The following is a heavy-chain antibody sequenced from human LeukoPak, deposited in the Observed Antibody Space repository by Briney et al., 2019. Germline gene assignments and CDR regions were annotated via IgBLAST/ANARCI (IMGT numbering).Heavy chain of an antibody. D-gene: IGHD6-13*01. CDR3: ARVPVWYSSSWYGDY. Sequence: GGSLRLSCAASGFTFSSYAMHWVRQAPGKGLEWVAIISYDGSNKYYAESVRGRFAVSRDNSKNTLYLQMNSPRAEDTAVYYCARVPVWYSSSWYGDYWDQGTLVTVSS. CDR1: GFTFSSYA. J-gene: IGHJ4*02. V-gene: IGHV3-30*09. CDR2: ISYDGSNK.